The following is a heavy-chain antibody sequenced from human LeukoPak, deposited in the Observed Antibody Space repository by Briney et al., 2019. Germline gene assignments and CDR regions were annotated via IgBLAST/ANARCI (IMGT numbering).Heavy chain of an antibody. D-gene: IGHD2-2*02. CDR3: ARHPYADCSSTSCYRVRLYNWFDP. CDR1: GGSVSSGGYY. V-gene: IGHV4-31*03. J-gene: IGHJ5*02. Sequence: PSETLSLTCTVSGGSVSSGGYYWSWIRQHPGKGLEWIGYIYYSGSTYYNPSLKSRVTISVDTSKNQFSLKLSSVTAADTAVYYCARHPYADCSSTSCYRVRLYNWFDPWGQGTLVTVSS. CDR2: IYYSGST.